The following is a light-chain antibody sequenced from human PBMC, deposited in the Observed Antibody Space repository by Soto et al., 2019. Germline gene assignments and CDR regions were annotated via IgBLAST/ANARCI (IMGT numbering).Light chain of an antibody. CDR3: TSFARGSTLV. CDR1: SSDVGTYNL. CDR2: ATS. V-gene: IGLV2-23*01. J-gene: IGLJ3*02. Sequence: QSVLTQPAAVSGSPGQSITISCTGTSSDVGTYNLVSWYQQYPGKAPKLMIYATSKRPSGVSNRFSGSKSGDTASLTISGLQAEDEADYCCTSFARGSTLVFGGGTKLTVL.